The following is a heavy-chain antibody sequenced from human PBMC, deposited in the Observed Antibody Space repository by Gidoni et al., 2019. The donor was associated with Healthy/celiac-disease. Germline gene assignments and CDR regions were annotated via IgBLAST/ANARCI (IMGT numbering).Heavy chain of an antibody. V-gene: IGHV3-30-3*01. CDR1: GFTFSRYP. CDR3: ARGCYYDYVWGSYRYDAFVI. D-gene: IGHD3-16*02. Sequence: QVQLVESGGGVVQPGRSLRLSWAASGFTFSRYPRHWGRQVPGKGLVWVAVISHDGSNKDDADSVKGRFIISRENSKNTLYLQMNSLRAEDTAVYYLARGCYYDYVWGSYRYDAFVIWGQGTMVTVSS. J-gene: IGHJ3*02. CDR2: ISHDGSNK.